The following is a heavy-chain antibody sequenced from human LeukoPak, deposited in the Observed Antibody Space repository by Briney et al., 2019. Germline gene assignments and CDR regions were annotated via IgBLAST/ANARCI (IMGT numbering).Heavy chain of an antibody. J-gene: IGHJ4*02. CDR2: IGIDSGNT. V-gene: IGHV3-48*01. CDR3: ARDHNYAFDN. Sequence: PGGSLRLSCTASGFPFIEYSMNWVRQAPGMGLEWISYIGIDSGNTKYADSVRGRFTISADKAKNSLYLQMNSLRVEDTAVYYCARDHNYAFDNWGQGTLVSVAS. CDR1: GFPFIEYS. D-gene: IGHD1-1*01.